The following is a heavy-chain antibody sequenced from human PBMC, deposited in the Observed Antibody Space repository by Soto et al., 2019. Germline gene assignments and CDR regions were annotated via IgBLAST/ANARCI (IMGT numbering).Heavy chain of an antibody. D-gene: IGHD1-7*01. Sequence: GASVKVSCKASGFTFTNSAVPWVRQARGQRLEWIGWIGVGSGSPNYAQKFQERVTITRDRSTTTAYMELSSLRSEDTAIYYCAAELGRGSTAYWGQGTLGTVSS. J-gene: IGHJ4*02. CDR1: GFTFTNSA. CDR2: IGVGSGSP. V-gene: IGHV1-58*01. CDR3: AAELGRGSTAY.